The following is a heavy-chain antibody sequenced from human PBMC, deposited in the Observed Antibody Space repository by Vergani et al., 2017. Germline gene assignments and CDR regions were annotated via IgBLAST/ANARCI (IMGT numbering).Heavy chain of an antibody. CDR2: INHSGST. CDR1: GGSFSGYY. D-gene: IGHD3-10*01. J-gene: IGHJ6*02. CDR3: ARERVRGVHYYYYYGMDV. Sequence: QVQLQQWGAGLLKPSETLSLTCAVYGGSFSGYYWSWIRQPPGKGLEWIGEINHSGSTNYNPSLKSRVTISVDTSKNQFSLKLSSVTAADTAVYYCARERVRGVHYYYYYGMDVWGQGTTVTVSS. V-gene: IGHV4-34*01.